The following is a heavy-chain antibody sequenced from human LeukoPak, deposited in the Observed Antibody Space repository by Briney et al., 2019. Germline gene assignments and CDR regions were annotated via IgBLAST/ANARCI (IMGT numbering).Heavy chain of an antibody. V-gene: IGHV4-31*03. J-gene: IGHJ5*02. CDR1: GGSINSGGYY. Sequence: PSETLSLTCTVSGGSINSGGYYWSWIRQHPGKGLEWIGYFYYSGSTYYNPSLKSRVIISADMSKNQFSLNLSSVSVADTAVYYCARALIGYCSTTSCGYFDPWGQGTLVTVSP. D-gene: IGHD2-2*01. CDR2: FYYSGST. CDR3: ARALIGYCSTTSCGYFDP.